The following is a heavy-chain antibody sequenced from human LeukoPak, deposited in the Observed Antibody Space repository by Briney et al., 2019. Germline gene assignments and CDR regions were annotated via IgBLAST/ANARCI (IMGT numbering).Heavy chain of an antibody. J-gene: IGHJ4*01. V-gene: IGHV3-7*03. CDR3: ARGPWTERDYFDY. Sequence: GGSLRLSCAASGFTFSSYLMNCVRQPPGKGLEWVANIKQDGNERHYVDSAKGRFTISRDNAKNSLYLQMNSLGAEDTAVYYCARGPWTERDYFDYWGHGTLVTVSS. CDR1: GFTFSSYL. CDR2: IKQDGNER. D-gene: IGHD3/OR15-3a*01.